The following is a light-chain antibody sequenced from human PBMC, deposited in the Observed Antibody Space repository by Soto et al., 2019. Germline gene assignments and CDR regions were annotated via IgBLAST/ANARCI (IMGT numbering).Light chain of an antibody. Sequence: EIVMTQSPATLSVSPGERATLSCRASQSISSSLAWYQRRPGQAPRLLIYGTTTRAAGVPSRFSGSGSGAEFTLTISSLQSEDFAFYYCQQYNNWPKTFGQGTKV. J-gene: IGKJ1*01. V-gene: IGKV3-15*01. CDR2: GTT. CDR3: QQYNNWPKT. CDR1: QSISSS.